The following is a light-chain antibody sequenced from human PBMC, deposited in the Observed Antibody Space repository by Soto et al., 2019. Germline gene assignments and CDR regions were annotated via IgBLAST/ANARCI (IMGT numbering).Light chain of an antibody. Sequence: QSVLTQPASVSGSPGQSITISCTGTSSDVGGYNYVSWYQQHPGKAPKLMIYDVSNRPSGVSNRFSGSKSSNTASLTISGLQAEDEADYYCSSYTSSSTLEGYVFGTGTKVTVL. CDR3: SSYTSSSTLEGYV. CDR1: SSDVGGYNY. V-gene: IGLV2-14*01. J-gene: IGLJ1*01. CDR2: DVS.